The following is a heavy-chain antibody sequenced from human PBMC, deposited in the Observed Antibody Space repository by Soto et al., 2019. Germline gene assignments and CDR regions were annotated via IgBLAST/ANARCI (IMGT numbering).Heavy chain of an antibody. D-gene: IGHD3-3*01. CDR2: IYYSGST. J-gene: IGHJ6*02. CDR3: ARDSLEYYDFWSGWDYYYGMDV. Sequence: PSETLSLTCAVYGGSFSGYYWSWIRQPPGKGLEWIGYIYYSGSTNYNPSLKSRVTISVDTSKNQFSLKLSSVTAADTAVYYCARDSLEYYDFWSGWDYYYGMDVWGQGTTVTVSS. V-gene: IGHV4-59*01. CDR1: GGSFSGYY.